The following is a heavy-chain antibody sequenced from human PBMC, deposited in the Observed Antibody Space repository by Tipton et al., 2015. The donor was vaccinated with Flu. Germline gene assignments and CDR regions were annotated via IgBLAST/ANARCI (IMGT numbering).Heavy chain of an antibody. D-gene: IGHD6-13*01. CDR1: GFSFSSYS. CDR2: ISISSSYI. V-gene: IGHV3-21*01. J-gene: IGHJ1*01. CDR3: ARDLRTSRWTPPQY. Sequence: SLRLSCAASGFSFSSYSLNWVRQAPGKGLEWVSSISISSSYIFYADSVKGRFTVSRDNAKDSLYLQMNSLRADDTALYYCARDLRTSRWTPPQYWGQGTLVTVSS.